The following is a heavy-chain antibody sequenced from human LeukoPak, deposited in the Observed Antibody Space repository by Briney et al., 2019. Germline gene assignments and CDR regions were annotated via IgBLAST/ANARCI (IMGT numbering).Heavy chain of an antibody. CDR2: IYYSGST. J-gene: IGHJ3*02. CDR3: ARGRHWCGGDCLDAFDI. D-gene: IGHD2-21*01. Sequence: SETLSLTCTVSGGSISSYYWSWIRQPPGKGLEWIGYIYYSGSTNYNPSLKSRVTISVDTSKNQFSLKLSSVTAADTAVYYCARGRHWCGGDCLDAFDIWGQGTMVTVSS. V-gene: IGHV4-59*01. CDR1: GGSISSYY.